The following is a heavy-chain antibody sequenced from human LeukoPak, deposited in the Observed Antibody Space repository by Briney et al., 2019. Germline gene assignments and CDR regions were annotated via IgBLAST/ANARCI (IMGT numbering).Heavy chain of an antibody. D-gene: IGHD6-25*01. V-gene: IGHV3-23*01. Sequence: GGSLRLSCAASGFTFSSYAMSWVRQAPGKGLEWVSAISGSGGSTYYADSVKGRFTISRDNSKNTLYLQMNSLRAEDTAVYYCAKGGEYSSGWYYYGMDVWGQGTTVTVSS. CDR2: ISGSGGST. CDR1: GFTFSSYA. CDR3: AKGGEYSSGWYYYGMDV. J-gene: IGHJ6*02.